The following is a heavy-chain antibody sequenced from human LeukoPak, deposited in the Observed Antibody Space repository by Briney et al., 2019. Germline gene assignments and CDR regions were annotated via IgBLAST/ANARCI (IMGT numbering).Heavy chain of an antibody. J-gene: IGHJ5*02. CDR3: ARLGYSSSLIAEDWFDP. CDR2: IIPIFGTA. D-gene: IGHD6-13*01. CDR1: GGTFISYA. Sequence: GASVKVSCKASGGTFISYAISWVRQAPGQGLEWMGGIIPIFGTANYAQKFQGRVTITTDESTSTAYMELSSLRSEDTAVYYCARLGYSSSLIAEDWFDPWGQGTLVTVSS. V-gene: IGHV1-69*05.